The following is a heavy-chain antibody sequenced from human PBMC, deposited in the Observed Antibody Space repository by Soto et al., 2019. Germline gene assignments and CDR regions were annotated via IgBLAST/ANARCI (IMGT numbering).Heavy chain of an antibody. D-gene: IGHD3-16*02. V-gene: IGHV3-30*18. CDR3: AKFVDYCYGMDV. CDR2: ISYDGSNK. CDR1: GFTFSSYG. J-gene: IGHJ6*02. Sequence: PGGSLRLSCAASGFTFSSYGMHWVRQAPGKGLEWVAVISYDGSNKYYADSVKGRFTISRDNSKNTLYLQMNSLRAEDTAVYYCAKFVDYCYGMDVWGQGTTVTVS.